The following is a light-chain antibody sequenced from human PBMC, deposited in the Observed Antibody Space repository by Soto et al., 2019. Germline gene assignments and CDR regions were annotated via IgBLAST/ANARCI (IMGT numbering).Light chain of an antibody. J-gene: IGLJ1*01. Sequence: SYELTQPPSVSVAPEKTATITCGGNNIGNKRVHWYRQKPGQAPVLLISYDSDQPSGIPERFSGSNSENTATLTISRVEAGDVADYYCQVWDIMTDNYVFGSGTKVTVL. V-gene: IGLV3-21*04. CDR2: YDS. CDR1: NIGNKR. CDR3: QVWDIMTDNYV.